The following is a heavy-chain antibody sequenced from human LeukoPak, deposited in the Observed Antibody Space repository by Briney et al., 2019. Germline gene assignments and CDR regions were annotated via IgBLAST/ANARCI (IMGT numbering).Heavy chain of an antibody. D-gene: IGHD3-9*01. J-gene: IGHJ5*02. CDR2: INPNSGGT. CDR3: ARDDVLTGPHSGGGTSEEFDP. V-gene: IGHV1-2*02. CDR1: GYTFSAYY. Sequence: ASVKVSCKASGYTFSAYYIHWVRQGPGQGLEWMGWINPNSGGTNYAQKLQGRVTMTRDTSINTAYMELSRLRSDDTAVYYCARDDVLTGPHSGGGTSEEFDPWGQGTLVTVSS.